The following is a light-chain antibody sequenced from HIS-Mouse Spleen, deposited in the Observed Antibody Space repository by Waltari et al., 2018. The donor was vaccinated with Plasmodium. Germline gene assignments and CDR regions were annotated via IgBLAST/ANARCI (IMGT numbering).Light chain of an antibody. J-gene: IGKJ2*01. CDR1: QSVSSSY. V-gene: IGKV3-20*01. Sequence: VLTQSPGTLSLSPGERAPLSCRASQSVSSSYLAWYQQKPGQAHRLLIYGASSRATGIPDRFSGSGSGTDFTLTISRLEPEEFAVYYCQQYGSSYTFGQGTKLEIK. CDR2: GAS. CDR3: QQYGSSYT.